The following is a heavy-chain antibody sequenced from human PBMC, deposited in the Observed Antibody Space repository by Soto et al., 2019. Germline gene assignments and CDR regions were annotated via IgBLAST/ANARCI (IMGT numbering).Heavy chain of an antibody. CDR3: ARGWTSSSGYYFDY. D-gene: IGHD6-13*01. V-gene: IGHV4-31*03. CDR1: GGSISSGGYY. CDR2: IYYSGST. Sequence: SETLSLTCTVSGGSISSGGYYWSWIRQHPGKGLEWIGYIYYSGSTYYNPSLKSRVTISVDTSKNQFSLKLSSVTAADTAVYYCARGWTSSSGYYFDYWGQGTLVTVSS. J-gene: IGHJ4*02.